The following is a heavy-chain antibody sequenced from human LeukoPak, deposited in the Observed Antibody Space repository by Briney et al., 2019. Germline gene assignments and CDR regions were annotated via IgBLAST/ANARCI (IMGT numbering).Heavy chain of an antibody. J-gene: IGHJ4*02. CDR2: ISYDGSNK. Sequence: PGGSLRLSCAASGFTFSGYGMHWVRQAPGKGLEWVAVISYDGSNKYYADSVKGRFTISRDNSKNTLYLQMNSLRAEDTAVYYCAKGVGYYSNYFDYWGQGTLVTVSS. V-gene: IGHV3-30*18. D-gene: IGHD3-22*01. CDR1: GFTFSGYG. CDR3: AKGVGYYSNYFDY.